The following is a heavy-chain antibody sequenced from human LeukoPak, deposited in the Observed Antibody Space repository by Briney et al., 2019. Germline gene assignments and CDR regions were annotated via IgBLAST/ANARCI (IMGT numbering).Heavy chain of an antibody. Sequence: GGSLRLSCAASGFTFSSYGMHWVRQAPGKGLEWVAVISYDGSNKYYADSVKGRFTISRDNSKNTLYLQMNSLRAEDTAVYYCAKRGPGRWHFDYWGQGTLVTVSS. CDR2: ISYDGSNK. J-gene: IGHJ4*02. D-gene: IGHD4-23*01. V-gene: IGHV3-30*18. CDR3: AKRGPGRWHFDY. CDR1: GFTFSSYG.